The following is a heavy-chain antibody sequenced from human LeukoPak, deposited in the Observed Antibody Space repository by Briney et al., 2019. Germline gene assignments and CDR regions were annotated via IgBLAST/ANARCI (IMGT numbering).Heavy chain of an antibody. D-gene: IGHD3-3*01. J-gene: IGHJ4*02. CDR3: ARVGRDYDFWSGYYSY. CDR1: GYTFPGYY. CDR2: INPNSGGT. Sequence: GASVKVSCKASGYTFPGYYMHWVRQAPGQGLEWMGWINPNSGGTNYAQKFQGRVTMTRDTSISTAYMELSRLRSDDTAVYYCARVGRDYDFWSGYYSYWGQGTLVTVSS. V-gene: IGHV1-2*02.